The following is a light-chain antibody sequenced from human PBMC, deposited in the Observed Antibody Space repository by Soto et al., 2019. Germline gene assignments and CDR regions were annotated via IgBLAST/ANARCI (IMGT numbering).Light chain of an antibody. CDR2: KAS. CDR3: QQYNSYPRT. Sequence: DIQMTQSPFTLSASVGDRVTITCRASQSISSWLAWYQQKPGKAPKLLIYKASTLESGVPSNFSGSESGTEFTLTISSLQPEDFATYYCQQYNSYPRTFGQWTKVDIK. J-gene: IGKJ1*01. V-gene: IGKV1-5*03. CDR1: QSISSW.